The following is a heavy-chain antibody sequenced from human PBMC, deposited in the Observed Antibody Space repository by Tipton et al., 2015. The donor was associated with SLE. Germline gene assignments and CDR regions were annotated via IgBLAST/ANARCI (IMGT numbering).Heavy chain of an antibody. CDR2: IYHSGNV. CDR1: GGSISSGNW. D-gene: IGHD2-8*01. Sequence: TLSLTCDVSGGSISSGNWWTWVRQPPGKGLEWIGEIYHSGNVNYKASLRSRVTLSIDKFRNQFSMMLTSVTAADTAVYYCARLLGSRYCSNGVCPSPYYYYYYMDVWGKGTTVTVSS. V-gene: IGHV4/OR15-8*02. J-gene: IGHJ6*03. CDR3: ARLLGSRYCSNGVCPSPYYYYYYMDV.